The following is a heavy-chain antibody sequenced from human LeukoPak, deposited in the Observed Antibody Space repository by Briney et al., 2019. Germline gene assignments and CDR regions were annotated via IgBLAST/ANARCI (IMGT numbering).Heavy chain of an antibody. J-gene: IGHJ4*02. D-gene: IGHD2-15*01. V-gene: IGHV3-7*01. CDR1: GLTFRSYW. CDR2: IQPDGGAK. CDR3: ASSFPYCSGSSCAL. Sequence: PGGSLRLSCAASGLTFRSYWMSWVRQAPGKGLEWVANIQPDGGAKNYVDSVKGRFTISRDNAANSLYLQMNSLRAEDTAVYYCASSFPYCSGSSCALGAQGILVTVSS.